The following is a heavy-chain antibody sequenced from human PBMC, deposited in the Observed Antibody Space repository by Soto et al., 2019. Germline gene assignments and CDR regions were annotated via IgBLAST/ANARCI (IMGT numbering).Heavy chain of an antibody. CDR1: GFTFSSYA. Sequence: GGSLRLSCAASGFTFSSYAMHWVRQAPGKGLEWVAVISYDGSNKYYADSVKGRFTISRDNSKNTLYLQMNSLRAEDTAVYYCARVIYVTILYYYGMDVWGQGTTVTVSS. D-gene: IGHD3-3*01. J-gene: IGHJ6*02. V-gene: IGHV3-30-3*01. CDR2: ISYDGSNK. CDR3: ARVIYVTILYYYGMDV.